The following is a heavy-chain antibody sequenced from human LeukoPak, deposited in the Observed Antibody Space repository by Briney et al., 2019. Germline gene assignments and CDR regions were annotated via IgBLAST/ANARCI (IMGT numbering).Heavy chain of an antibody. V-gene: IGHV3-11*05. J-gene: IGHJ4*02. CDR1: GLIFSDYY. CDR3: ARAVSVSSYYFDC. CDR2: ISSSSSYT. D-gene: IGHD5/OR15-5a*01. Sequence: PGGSLRLSCAPSGLIFSDYYMSWIRQAPGKGLEWISYISSSSSYTNYVDSVKGRFTISRDNAKNSLYLQMNSLRAEDTAVYYCARAVSVSSYYFDCWGQGTLVTVSS.